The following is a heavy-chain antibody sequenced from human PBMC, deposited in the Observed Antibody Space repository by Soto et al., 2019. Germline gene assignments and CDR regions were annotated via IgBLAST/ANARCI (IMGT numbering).Heavy chain of an antibody. CDR2: ISGSGGST. Sequence: PGGSLRLSCAASGFTFSSYAMSWVRQAPGKGLEWVSAISGSGGSTYYADSVKGRFTISRDNSKNTLYLQMNSLRAEDTAVYYCAKVPFGLDIVVVPAAPQAHYYYMDVWGKGTTVTVSS. D-gene: IGHD2-2*01. J-gene: IGHJ6*03. CDR1: GFTFSSYA. V-gene: IGHV3-23*01. CDR3: AKVPFGLDIVVVPAAPQAHYYYMDV.